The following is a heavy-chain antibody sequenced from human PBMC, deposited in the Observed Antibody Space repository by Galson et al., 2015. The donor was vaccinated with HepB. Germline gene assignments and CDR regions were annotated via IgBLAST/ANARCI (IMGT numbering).Heavy chain of an antibody. V-gene: IGHV3-48*02. J-gene: IGHJ6*02. CDR3: ARVGWSKYDRDV. CDR1: GFSFSDYS. CDR2: IPGSLSPI. D-gene: IGHD3-3*01. Sequence: SLRLSCAASGFSFSDYSINWVRQAPGKGLEWVSYIPGSLSPIYYADSVKGRFTISRDNAKNSVYLQMNSLRNEDTAVYYCARVGWSKYDRDVWGQGTAVTVSS.